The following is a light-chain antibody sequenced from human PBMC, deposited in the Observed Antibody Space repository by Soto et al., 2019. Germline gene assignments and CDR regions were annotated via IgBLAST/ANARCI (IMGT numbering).Light chain of an antibody. CDR2: DVT. CDR1: SSDVGGYDY. CDR3: SSYAGTHIV. V-gene: IGLV2-8*01. Sequence: QSVLTQPPSASGSPGRSVTISCTGTSSDVGGYDYVSWYQQHPGKAPKLMIYDVTKRPSGVPDRFSGPKSANTASLTVSGLQAEDEADYYCSSYAGTHIVFGTGTKVTVL. J-gene: IGLJ1*01.